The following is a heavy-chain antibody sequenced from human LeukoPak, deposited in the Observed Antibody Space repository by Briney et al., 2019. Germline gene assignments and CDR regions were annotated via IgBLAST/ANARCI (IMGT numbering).Heavy chain of an antibody. Sequence: PGGSLRLSCAASGFTFSDYYMSWIRQAPGKGLEWVSYISSSGSTIYYADSVKGRFTISRDNAKNSLYLQMNSLRVEDTAVYYCARGGDCGGTTCYDDGFDIWGQGTMVTASS. CDR3: ARGGDCGGTTCYDDGFDI. CDR1: GFTFSDYY. CDR2: ISSSGSTI. D-gene: IGHD2-2*01. J-gene: IGHJ3*02. V-gene: IGHV3-11*04.